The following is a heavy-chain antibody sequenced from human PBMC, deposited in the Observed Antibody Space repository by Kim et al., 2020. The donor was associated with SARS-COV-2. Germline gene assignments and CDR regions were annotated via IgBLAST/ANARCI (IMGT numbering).Heavy chain of an antibody. D-gene: IGHD6-19*01. V-gene: IGHV3-23*01. CDR2: VNNGNNP. Sequence: GGSLRLSCEASGFTFGNYAMSWVRQGPGKGLEWVASVNNGNNPYYANSVKGRFTVSRDNAKNMFYLQMGSLRAEDTALYYCAKDHHSSGWPTFDSWGPGTLVTVSS. CDR1: GFTFGNYA. J-gene: IGHJ4*02. CDR3: AKDHHSSGWPTFDS.